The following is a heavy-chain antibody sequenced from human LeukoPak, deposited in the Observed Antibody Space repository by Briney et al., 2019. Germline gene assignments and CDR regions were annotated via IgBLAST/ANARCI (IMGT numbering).Heavy chain of an antibody. V-gene: IGHV4-34*01. D-gene: IGHD6-6*01. J-gene: IGHJ4*02. CDR1: GGSFSGYY. Sequence: SETLSLTCAVYGGSFSGYYWSWIRQPQGKGLEWIGEINHSGSTNYNPSLKSRVTISVDTSKNQFSLKLSSVTAADTAVYYCARGGIAARLVNWGQGTLVTVSS. CDR2: INHSGST. CDR3: ARGGIAARLVN.